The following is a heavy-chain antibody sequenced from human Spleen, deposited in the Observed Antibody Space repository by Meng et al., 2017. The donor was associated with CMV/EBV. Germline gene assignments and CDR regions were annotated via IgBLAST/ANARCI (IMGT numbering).Heavy chain of an antibody. CDR3: ARYWGSGLDY. J-gene: IGHJ4*02. D-gene: IGHD7-27*01. V-gene: IGHV3-30-3*01. Sequence: GESLKISCAASGFTFSSYAMHWVRQAPGKGLEWVAVISYDGSNKYYADSVKGRFTISRDNSKNTLYLQMNSLRAEDAAVYYCARYWGSGLDYWGQGTLVTVSS. CDR1: GFTFSSYA. CDR2: ISYDGSNK.